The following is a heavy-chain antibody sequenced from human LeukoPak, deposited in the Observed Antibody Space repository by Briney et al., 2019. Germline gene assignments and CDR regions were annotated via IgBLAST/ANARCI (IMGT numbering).Heavy chain of an antibody. J-gene: IGHJ4*02. V-gene: IGHV4-31*03. CDR2: IYYSGST. D-gene: IGHD3-22*01. Sequence: PSETLSLTCTVSGGSISSGGYYWSWIRQHPGKGLEWIGYIYYSGSTYYNPSLKSRFTISVDTSKNQFSLKLSSVTAADTAVYYCAREVDYDSSGYYDYWGQGTLVTVSS. CDR1: GGSISSGGYY. CDR3: AREVDYDSSGYYDY.